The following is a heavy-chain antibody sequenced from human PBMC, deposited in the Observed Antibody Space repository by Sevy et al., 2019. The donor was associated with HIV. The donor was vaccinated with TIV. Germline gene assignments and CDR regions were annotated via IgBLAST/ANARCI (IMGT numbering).Heavy chain of an antibody. Sequence: GGYLRLSCVASGFTVSSSYMSWVRQAPGKGLEWVSALYSSGSTYYADSVKGRFTVSRDNSKNTLYLQMNSLRAEDTAVYYCARDRRLGVSSPDGYVVDVWGQGTTVTVSS. CDR3: ARDRRLGVSSPDGYVVDV. V-gene: IGHV3-53*01. J-gene: IGHJ6*02. D-gene: IGHD3-3*01. CDR1: GFTVSSSY. CDR2: LYSSGST.